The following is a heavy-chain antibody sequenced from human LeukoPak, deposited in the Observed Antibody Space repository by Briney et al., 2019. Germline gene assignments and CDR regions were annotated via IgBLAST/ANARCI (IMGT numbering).Heavy chain of an antibody. CDR2: IYYSGNT. CDR3: ARGGSQWYNWFDP. D-gene: IGHD2-15*01. CDR1: GGSISSYY. V-gene: IGHV4-59*01. Sequence: SETLSLTCTASGGSISSYYWSWIRQPPGKGLEWIGYIYYSGNTNYNPSLKSRVTISVDTSKNQFSLKLSSVTAADTAVYYCARGGSQWYNWFDPWGQGTLVTVSS. J-gene: IGHJ5*02.